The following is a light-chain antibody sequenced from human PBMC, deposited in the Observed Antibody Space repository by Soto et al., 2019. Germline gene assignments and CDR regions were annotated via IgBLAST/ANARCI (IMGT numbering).Light chain of an antibody. J-gene: IGKJ1*01. CDR1: QSVSSN. CDR2: GAS. V-gene: IGKV3-15*01. CDR3: QQYIHWPRT. Sequence: ETVMTQSPATLSGSPGERATLSCRASQSVSSNLAWYQQKPGQAPRLLIYGASTRANGIPVRFSGSGSGTEFTLTISSLQSEDFAVYYCQQYIHWPRTFGQGTKVDVK.